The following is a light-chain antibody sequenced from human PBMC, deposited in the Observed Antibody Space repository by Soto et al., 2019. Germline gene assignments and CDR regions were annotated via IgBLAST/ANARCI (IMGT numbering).Light chain of an antibody. J-gene: IGKJ1*01. Sequence: DIQMSQSPSSLSASVGDRVTITCRASQTISTDLNWYQQRPGKAPNLLIYAASNLQDGVPSRFSGNGSGTDFTLTISNLQPEDFATYYCQQSYSSPRTFGQGTKVEI. CDR2: AAS. CDR1: QTISTD. V-gene: IGKV1-39*01. CDR3: QQSYSSPRT.